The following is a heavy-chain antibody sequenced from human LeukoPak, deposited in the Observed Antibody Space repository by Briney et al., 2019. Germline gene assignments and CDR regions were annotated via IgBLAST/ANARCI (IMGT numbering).Heavy chain of an antibody. V-gene: IGHV3-21*01. CDR2: ISSSSSYI. D-gene: IGHD6-19*01. CDR3: ARGAAVAGAYWFDP. CDR1: GVTFSSYA. Sequence: GGSLRLSCAASGVTFSSYAMSWVRQAPGKGLEWVSSISSSSSYIYYADSVKGRFTISRDNAKNSLYLQMNSLRAEDTAVYYCARGAAVAGAYWFDPWGQGTLVTVSS. J-gene: IGHJ5*02.